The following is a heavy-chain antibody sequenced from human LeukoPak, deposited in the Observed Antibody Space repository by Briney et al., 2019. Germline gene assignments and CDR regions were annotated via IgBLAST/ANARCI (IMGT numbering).Heavy chain of an antibody. V-gene: IGHV4-39*01. D-gene: IGHD3/OR15-3a*01. Sequence: SETLSLTCTVSGVSISSSNSYWGWLRQPPGRGLEWIGSIYYSGNTYYNASLKSQVSISIDTSKNQFSLRLTSVTAADTAVYYCARQTGSGLFILPGGQGTLVTVSS. J-gene: IGHJ4*02. CDR2: IYYSGNT. CDR3: ARQTGSGLFILP. CDR1: GVSISSSNSY.